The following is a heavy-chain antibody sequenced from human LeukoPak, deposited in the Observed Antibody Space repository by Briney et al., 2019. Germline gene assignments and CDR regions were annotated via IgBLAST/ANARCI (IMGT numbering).Heavy chain of an antibody. Sequence: GGSLRLSCAASGFTFSSYAMSWVRQAPGKGLEWVSAISGSGGSTYYADSVKGRFTISRDNSKNTLFLQMNSLRAEDTAVYYCAKGTKRGHSSGWYYYYYYMDVWGKGTTVTVSS. V-gene: IGHV3-23*01. CDR2: ISGSGGST. CDR3: AKGTKRGHSSGWYYYYYYMDV. J-gene: IGHJ6*03. CDR1: GFTFSSYA. D-gene: IGHD6-19*01.